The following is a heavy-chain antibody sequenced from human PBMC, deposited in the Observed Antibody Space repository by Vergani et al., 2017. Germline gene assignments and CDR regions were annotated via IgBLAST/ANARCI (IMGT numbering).Heavy chain of an antibody. J-gene: IGHJ6*03. CDR1: NDSVSNTFYY. D-gene: IGHD2-2*01. V-gene: IGHV4-39*07. Sequence: QVQLQESGPGLVKPSETLSLTCTVSNDSVSNTFYYWGWIRQTPGKGLEWIGSIYYSGSTYYNPSLKSRVTISVDTSKNQFSLKLSSVTAADTAVYYCARVHCSSTSCFYYMDVWGKGTTVTVSS. CDR2: IYYSGST. CDR3: ARVHCSSTSCFYYMDV.